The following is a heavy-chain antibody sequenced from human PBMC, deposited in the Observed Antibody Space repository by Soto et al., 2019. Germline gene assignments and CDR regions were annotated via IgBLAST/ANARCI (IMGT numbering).Heavy chain of an antibody. CDR3: ASHVVDAYYYYGMDV. CDR1: GGSIGSYY. J-gene: IGHJ6*02. Sequence: PSETRSPTGTVLGGSIGSYYWGGIGRPPGKGLEWIGYIYYSGSTNYNPSLKSRVTISVDTSKNPFSLKLSSVTAADTAVYYCASHVVDAYYYYGMDVWGQGTTVTVSS. V-gene: IGHV4-59*01. D-gene: IGHD2-15*01. CDR2: IYYSGST.